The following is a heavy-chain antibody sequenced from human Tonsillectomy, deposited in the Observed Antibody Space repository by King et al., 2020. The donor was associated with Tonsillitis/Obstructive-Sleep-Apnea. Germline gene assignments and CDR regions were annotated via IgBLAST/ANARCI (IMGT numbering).Heavy chain of an antibody. CDR1: GFTFDDYA. Sequence: QLVQSGGGLVQPGRSLRLSCAASGFTFDDYAIYWVRQAPGKGLEWVSGISWNSGSIAYADSVKGRFTISRDNAKNSLYLQMNSLRAEDTALYYCAKDLIIAVSGTPGDAFDIWGQGTMVTVSS. D-gene: IGHD6-13*01. CDR3: AKDLIIAVSGTPGDAFDI. CDR2: ISWNSGSI. V-gene: IGHV3-9*01. J-gene: IGHJ3*02.